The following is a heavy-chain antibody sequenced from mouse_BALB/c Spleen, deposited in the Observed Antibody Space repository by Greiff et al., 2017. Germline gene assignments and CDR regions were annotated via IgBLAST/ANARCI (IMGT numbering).Heavy chain of an antibody. CDR3: ARDDSSGYGAY. V-gene: IGHV5-4*02. CDR2: ISDGGSYT. D-gene: IGHD3-2*01. J-gene: IGHJ3*01. Sequence: EVQLVESGGGLVKPGGSLKLSCAASGFTFSDYYMYWVRQTPEKRLEWVATISDGGSYTYYPDSVKGRFTISRDNAKNNLYLQMSSLKSEDTAMYYCARDDSSGYGAYWGQGTLVTVSA. CDR1: GFTFSDYY.